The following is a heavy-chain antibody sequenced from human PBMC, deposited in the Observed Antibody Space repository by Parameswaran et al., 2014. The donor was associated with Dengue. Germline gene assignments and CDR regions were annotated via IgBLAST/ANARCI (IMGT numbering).Heavy chain of an antibody. Sequence: VRQAPGKGLEWIVSIYYSGSTYYNPSLKSRVTISVDTSKNQFSLKLSSVTAADTAVYYCAGGYQLLNRMDVWGQGTTVTVSS. D-gene: IGHD2-2*02. V-gene: IGHV4-39*01. CDR3: AGGYQLLNRMDV. J-gene: IGHJ6*02. CDR2: IYYSGST.